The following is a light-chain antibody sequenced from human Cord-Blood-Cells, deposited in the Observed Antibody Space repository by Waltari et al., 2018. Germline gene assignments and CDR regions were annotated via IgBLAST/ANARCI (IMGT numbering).Light chain of an antibody. CDR3: QVWDSSSDHWV. CDR2: YDS. V-gene: IGLV3-21*04. Sequence: SYVLTQPPSVSVAPGKTARITCGGHNDRSNSVHWYQQKPGQAPVLVIYYDSDRPSGIPERFSGSNSGNTATLTISRVEAGDEADYYCQVWDSSSDHWVFGGGTKLTVL. J-gene: IGLJ3*02. CDR1: NDRSNS.